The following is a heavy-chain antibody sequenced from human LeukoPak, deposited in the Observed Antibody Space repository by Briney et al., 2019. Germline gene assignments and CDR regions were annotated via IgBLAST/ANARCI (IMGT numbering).Heavy chain of an antibody. J-gene: IGHJ4*02. Sequence: PSETLSLTCTVSGGSASSGGSVSSGSYYWSWIRQPPGKGLEWIGYIHNSGSTNYNPSLKSRVTISIDTSKNQFSLQLNSVTAADTAVYYCARHDGRGGNTMGALDSWGQGSLVTVSS. CDR3: ARHDGRGGNTMGALDS. D-gene: IGHD3-3*01. V-gene: IGHV4-61*01. CDR1: GGSASSGGSVSSGSYY. CDR2: IHNSGST.